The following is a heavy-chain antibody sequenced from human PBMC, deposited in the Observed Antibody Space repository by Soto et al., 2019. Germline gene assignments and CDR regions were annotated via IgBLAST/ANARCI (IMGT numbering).Heavy chain of an antibody. J-gene: IGHJ4*02. V-gene: IGHV3-23*01. D-gene: IGHD1-26*01. CDR3: AKPYSGSYRAVFEY. CDR2: LSSSGGST. CDR1: EFTFSIYA. Sequence: EVQLLESGGGLVQPGGSLRLSCVASEFTFSIYAMSWVRQAPGKGLEWVSSLSSSGGSTYYAGSVKGRFSISRDNSKNTLYLEMNSLRVEDTAVYYCAKPYSGSYRAVFEYWGQGTLVTVSS.